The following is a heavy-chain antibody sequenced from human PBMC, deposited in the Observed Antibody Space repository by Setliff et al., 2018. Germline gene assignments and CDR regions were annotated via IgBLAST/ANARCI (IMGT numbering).Heavy chain of an antibody. CDR1: GFTFSDYT. CDR3: ARVWFGNMDV. CDR2: IRGTSSHI. J-gene: IGHJ6*03. D-gene: IGHD3-10*01. Sequence: PGESLKISCAASGFTFSDYTMTWVRQAPGKGLEWVSFIRGTSSHIYYADSVKGRFTISRDNARNSLYLQMNSLRAEDTAVYYCARVWFGNMDVWGKGTTVTVSS. V-gene: IGHV3-21*04.